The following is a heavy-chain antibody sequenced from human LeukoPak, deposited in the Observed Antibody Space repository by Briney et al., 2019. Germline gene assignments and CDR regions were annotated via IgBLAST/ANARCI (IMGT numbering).Heavy chain of an antibody. CDR3: ARDKHYYGPGSYYSDY. D-gene: IGHD3-10*01. V-gene: IGHV1-69*05. J-gene: IGHJ4*02. Sequence: ASVKVSCKASGGTFSSYAISWVRQAPGQGLEWMGRIIPIFGTANYAQKFQGRVTITTDESTSTAYMELSSLRSEDTAVYYCARDKHYYGPGSYYSDYWGQGTLVTVSS. CDR1: GGTFSSYA. CDR2: IIPIFGTA.